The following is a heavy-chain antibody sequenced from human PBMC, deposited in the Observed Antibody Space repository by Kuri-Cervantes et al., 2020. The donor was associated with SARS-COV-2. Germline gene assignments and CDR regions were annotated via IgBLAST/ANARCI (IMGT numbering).Heavy chain of an antibody. Sequence: GESLKISCVASGFTFDDYGMSWVRQAPGKGLVWVSRINSDGSSTSYADSVKGRFTISRDNAKNTLYLQMNSLRAEDTAVYYCARDRTILDYFDYWGQGTLVTVSS. CDR1: GFTFDDYG. CDR3: ARDRTILDYFDY. J-gene: IGHJ4*02. CDR2: INSDGSST. D-gene: IGHD3-9*01. V-gene: IGHV3-74*01.